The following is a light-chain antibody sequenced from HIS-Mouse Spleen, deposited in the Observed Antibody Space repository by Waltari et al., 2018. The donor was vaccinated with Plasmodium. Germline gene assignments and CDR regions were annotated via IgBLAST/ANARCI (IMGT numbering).Light chain of an antibody. CDR1: QSISSY. Sequence: DIQMTQSPSSLSASVGDRVTIPCRASQSISSYLNWNQQKPGKAPKLLIYAASSLQSGVPSRFSGSGSGTEFTLTISSLQPEYFATYYCQQSYSTWTFGQGTKVEIK. J-gene: IGKJ1*01. CDR2: AAS. CDR3: QQSYSTWT. V-gene: IGKV1-39*01.